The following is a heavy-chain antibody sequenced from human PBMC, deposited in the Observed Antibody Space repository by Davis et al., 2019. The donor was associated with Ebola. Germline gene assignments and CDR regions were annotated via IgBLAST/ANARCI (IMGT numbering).Heavy chain of an antibody. D-gene: IGHD1-26*01. Sequence: GESLKISCAASGFIFSSHAMSWVRQAPGKGLEWVSSISSGSSYMFYADSVKGRFTISRDNAKNSLHLQMNSLRVEDTAVYYCARYSGTYRDYWGQGTLVTVSS. J-gene: IGHJ4*02. CDR3: ARYSGTYRDY. CDR2: ISSGSSYM. CDR1: GFIFSSHA. V-gene: IGHV3-21*01.